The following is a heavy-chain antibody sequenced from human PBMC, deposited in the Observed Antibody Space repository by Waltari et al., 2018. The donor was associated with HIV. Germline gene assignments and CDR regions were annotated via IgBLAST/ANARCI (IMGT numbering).Heavy chain of an antibody. CDR1: GFTFTNYW. CDR2: IYPDDADT. V-gene: IGHV5-51*01. D-gene: IGHD6-6*01. J-gene: IGHJ5*02. Sequence: EVQLEQSGAEVKKPGESLKISCKASGFTFTNYWIAWVRQTPGKGLEWMGIIYPDDADTRHSPSFEGHVTISADKSTTTAYLQWTSLRASDSGICYCARHRLGRSWFDPWGQGTLVTVAS. CDR3: ARHRLGRSWFDP.